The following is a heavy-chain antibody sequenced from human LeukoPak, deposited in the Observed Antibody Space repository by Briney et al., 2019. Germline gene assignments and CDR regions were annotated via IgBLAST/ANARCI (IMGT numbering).Heavy chain of an antibody. CDR3: ARAGGVVGADDAFDI. V-gene: IGHV1-46*01. CDR1: GYTFTSYY. J-gene: IGHJ3*02. Sequence: ASVKVSCKASGYTFTSYYMHWVRQAPGQGLEWMGIINPSGGSTSYAQKFQGRVTMTRDTSTSTVYMGLSSLRSEDTAVYYCARAGGVVGADDAFDIWGQGTMVTVSS. D-gene: IGHD1-26*01. CDR2: INPSGGST.